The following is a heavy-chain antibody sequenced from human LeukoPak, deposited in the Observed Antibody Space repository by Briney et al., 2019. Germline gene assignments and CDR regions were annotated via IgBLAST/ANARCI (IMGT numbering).Heavy chain of an antibody. Sequence: GGSLRLSCAASGFTFSSHGMNWVRQAPGKGLEWVSGISGSGVITYYADSVKGRFTISRDNSKNTLYLQVNSLRAEDTAIYYCAKRGAEVGTTVAPGDCWGQGTLVTVSS. J-gene: IGHJ4*02. CDR2: ISGSGVIT. D-gene: IGHD1-26*01. CDR1: GFTFSSHG. CDR3: AKRGAEVGTTVAPGDC. V-gene: IGHV3-23*01.